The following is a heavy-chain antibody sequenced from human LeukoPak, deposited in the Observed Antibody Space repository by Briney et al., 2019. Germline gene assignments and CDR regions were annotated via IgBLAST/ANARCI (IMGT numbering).Heavy chain of an antibody. J-gene: IGHJ3*02. V-gene: IGHV4-59*01. D-gene: IGHD2-15*01. CDR1: GGSIXSYY. Sequence: XXCTXSGGSIXSYYWSWVRQPPGKGLEWIGYIYYSGSTNYNPSLKSRVTISVDTSKNQFSLKLSSVTAADTAVYCCAREPVYCSGGSCYDAFDIWGQGTMVTVSS. CDR2: IYYSGST. CDR3: AREPVYCSGGSCYDAFDI.